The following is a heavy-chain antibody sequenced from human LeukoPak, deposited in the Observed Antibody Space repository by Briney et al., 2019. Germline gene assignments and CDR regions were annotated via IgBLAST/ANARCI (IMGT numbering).Heavy chain of an antibody. CDR3: AREPTPVFCGGDCQPNYYYYYGMDV. Sequence: GSSVKVSCKASGGTFSSYAISWVRQAPGQGLEWMGGIIPIFGTASYAQKFQGRVTITADESTSTAYMELSSLRSEDTAVYYCAREPTPVFCGGDCQPNYYYYYGMDVWGQGTTVTVSS. CDR2: IIPIFGTA. V-gene: IGHV1-69*01. CDR1: GGTFSSYA. D-gene: IGHD2-21*02. J-gene: IGHJ6*02.